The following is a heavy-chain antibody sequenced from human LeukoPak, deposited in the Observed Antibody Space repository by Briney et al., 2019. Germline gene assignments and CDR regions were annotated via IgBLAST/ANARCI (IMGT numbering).Heavy chain of an antibody. J-gene: IGHJ4*02. CDR3: AKGAYSSSSGVFDY. CDR2: ISACNGNT. V-gene: IGHV1-18*01. CDR1: GYTFTSYG. Sequence: GASVKVSCKASGYTFTSYGISWVRQAPGQGLEWMGWISACNGNTNYAQKLQGRVTMTTDTSTSTAYMELRSLRSDDTAVYYCAKGAYSSSSGVFDYWGQGTLVTVSS. D-gene: IGHD6-6*01.